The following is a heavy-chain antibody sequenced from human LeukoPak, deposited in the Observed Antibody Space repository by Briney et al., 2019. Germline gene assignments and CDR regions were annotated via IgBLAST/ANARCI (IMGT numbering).Heavy chain of an antibody. D-gene: IGHD5-24*01. V-gene: IGHV3-30*18. CDR3: AKDAGYNSGAFDI. CDR1: GFTFSSYG. CDR2: ISYDGSNK. Sequence: GGSLRLSCAASGFTFSSYGMHWVRQAPGKGLEWAAVISYDGSNKYYADSVKGRFTISRDNSKNTLYLQMNSLRAEDTAVYYCAKDAGYNSGAFDIWGQGTMVTVSS. J-gene: IGHJ3*02.